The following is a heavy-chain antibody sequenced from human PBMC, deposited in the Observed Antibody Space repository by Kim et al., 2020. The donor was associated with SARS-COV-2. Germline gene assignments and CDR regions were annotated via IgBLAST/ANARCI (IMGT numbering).Heavy chain of an antibody. CDR3: ARCPDDYVWGSYRSNWFDP. CDR1: GYTFTSYG. V-gene: IGHV1-18*01. D-gene: IGHD3-16*02. J-gene: IGHJ5*02. Sequence: ASVKVSCKASGYTFTSYGISWVRQAPGQGLEWMGWTSAYNGNTNYAQKLQGRVTMTTDTSTSTAYMELRSLRSDDTAVYYCARCPDDYVWGSYRSNWFDPWGQGTLVTVSS. CDR2: TSAYNGNT.